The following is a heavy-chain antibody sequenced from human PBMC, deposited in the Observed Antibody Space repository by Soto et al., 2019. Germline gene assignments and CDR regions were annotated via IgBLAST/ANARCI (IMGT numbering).Heavy chain of an antibody. Sequence: QEQLVQSGAEVKKPGSSVQVSCKASGVTFSDYGISWVRQAPGQGLEWMGGIIPISGRVYYAEKFQGRVTIAADRSTNTAYVAITSLRSDDTDVYYCASGPTVDSVSLWGPGTLGTVSS. J-gene: IGHJ3*01. CDR2: IIPISGRV. CDR3: ASGPTVDSVSL. V-gene: IGHV1-69*06. D-gene: IGHD3-16*01. CDR1: GVTFSDYG.